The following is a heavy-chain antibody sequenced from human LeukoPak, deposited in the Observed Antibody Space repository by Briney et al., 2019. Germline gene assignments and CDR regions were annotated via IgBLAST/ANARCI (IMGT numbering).Heavy chain of an antibody. CDR2: INSDGSST. V-gene: IGHV3-74*01. CDR1: GFTFSSYW. J-gene: IGHJ6*02. Sequence: PGGSLRLSRAASGFTFSSYWMHWVRQAPGKGLVWVSRINSDGSSTSYADSVKGRFTISRDNAKNTLYLQMNSLRAEDTAVYYCARDHGSSSVYYYYGMDVWGQGTTVTVSS. D-gene: IGHD6-6*01. CDR3: ARDHGSSSVYYYYGMDV.